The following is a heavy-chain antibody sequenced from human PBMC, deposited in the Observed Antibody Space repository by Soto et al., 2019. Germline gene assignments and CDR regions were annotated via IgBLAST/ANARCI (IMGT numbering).Heavy chain of an antibody. D-gene: IGHD3-10*01. J-gene: IGHJ4*02. V-gene: IGHV3-23*01. CDR1: GFTFSSYA. CDR3: AKDMGLLWFGELSAGFDY. CDR2: ISGSGGST. Sequence: WGSLRLSCAASGFTFSSYAMSWVRQAPGKGLEWVSAISGSGGSTYYADSVKGRFTISRDNSKNTLYLQMNSLRAEDTAVYYCAKDMGLLWFGELSAGFDYWGQGTLVTVSS.